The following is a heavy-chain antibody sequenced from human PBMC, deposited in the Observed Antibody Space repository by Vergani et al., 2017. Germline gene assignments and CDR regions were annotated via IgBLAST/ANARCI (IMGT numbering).Heavy chain of an antibody. D-gene: IGHD6-13*01. CDR3: ARRSGGYYSRCKGHPLRTAFDL. Sequence: QVQLQASGPGRVKPSQTLSLTCTMSGGSISAGYYFWSWIRQPAGKGLEWLGHISASGNASHSPSLKTRVSMSVDTSKNRFSLTVTSVTTADPAIYFCARRSGGYYSRCKGHPLRTAFDLWGHGTVVTVSS. CDR1: GGSISAGYYF. J-gene: IGHJ3*01. CDR2: ISASGNA. V-gene: IGHV4-61*02.